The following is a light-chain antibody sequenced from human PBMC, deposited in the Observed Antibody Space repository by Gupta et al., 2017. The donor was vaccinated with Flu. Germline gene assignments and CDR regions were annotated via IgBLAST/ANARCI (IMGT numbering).Light chain of an antibody. V-gene: IGKV2-28*01. CDR1: ESLLHSNGYTY. CDR2: LGS. J-gene: IGKJ2*01. CDR3: MEALQTGT. Sequence: IVMTQSPLSLPVTPGEPASISCRSSESLLHSNGYTYLDWYLQKPGQSPQLLIYLGSNRASGVPDRFSGSGSGTDFTRRISRVEAADVGVYYCMEALQTGTFGQGTKLEI.